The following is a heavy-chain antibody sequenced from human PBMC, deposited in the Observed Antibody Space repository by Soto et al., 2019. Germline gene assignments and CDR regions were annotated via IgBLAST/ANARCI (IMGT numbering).Heavy chain of an antibody. J-gene: IGHJ1*01. CDR1: GYTFTSYY. Sequence: GASVKVSCKASGYTFTSYYMHWVRQAPGQGLEWMGRINPSGGSTSYAQRFEGRVTITRDTSTSTAYMEVSSLTSEDTAVYYCACEQQLATFQHWGQGTLVTVS. CDR2: INPSGGST. D-gene: IGHD6-13*01. CDR3: ACEQQLATFQH. V-gene: IGHV1-46*01.